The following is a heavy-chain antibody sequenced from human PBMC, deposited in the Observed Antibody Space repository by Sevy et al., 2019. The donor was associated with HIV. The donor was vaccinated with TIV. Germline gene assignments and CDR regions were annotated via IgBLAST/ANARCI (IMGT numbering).Heavy chain of an antibody. J-gene: IGHJ4*02. Sequence: GGSLRLSCGASGFAFSRYGMHWVHQSPGKGLEWVAVIWHDGNYKYYADSVKGRFTISRDNSKNTLYLQMNSLRGDDSAVYFCARDPLYYSHRDSYHLKYYFDYWGQGTQVTVSS. D-gene: IGHD3-10*01. CDR2: IWHDGNYK. V-gene: IGHV3-33*01. CDR3: ARDPLYYSHRDSYHLKYYFDY. CDR1: GFAFSRYG.